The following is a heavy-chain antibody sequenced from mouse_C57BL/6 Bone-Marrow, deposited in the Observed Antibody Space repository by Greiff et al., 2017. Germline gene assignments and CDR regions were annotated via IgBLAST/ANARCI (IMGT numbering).Heavy chain of an antibody. CDR3: AIDWCGGRSWGGWHFDV. V-gene: IGHV1-69*01. Sequence: QVQLQQPGAELVMPGASVKLSCKASGYTFTSYWMHWVKQRPGQGLEWIGEIDPSDSYTNYNQKFKGKSTLTVTNSSSTAYMPLSSLTSEDSAVYYDAIDWCGGRSWGGWHFDVWGTGTTVTVSS. CDR2: IDPSDSYT. CDR1: GYTFTSYW. D-gene: IGHD1-1*01. J-gene: IGHJ1*03.